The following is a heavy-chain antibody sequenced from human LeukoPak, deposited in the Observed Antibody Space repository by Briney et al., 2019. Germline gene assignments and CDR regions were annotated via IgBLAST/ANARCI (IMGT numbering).Heavy chain of an antibody. CDR3: ARIAFGGRYYYYMDV. V-gene: IGHV4-59*12. D-gene: IGHD3-16*01. J-gene: IGHJ6*03. CDR1: GGSISSYY. Sequence: SETLSLTCTVSGGSISSYYWSWIRQPPGKGLEWIGYIYYSGSTNYNPSLKSRVTISVDTSKNQFSLKLSSVTAADTAVYYCARIAFGGRYYYYMDVWGKGTTVTVSS. CDR2: IYYSGST.